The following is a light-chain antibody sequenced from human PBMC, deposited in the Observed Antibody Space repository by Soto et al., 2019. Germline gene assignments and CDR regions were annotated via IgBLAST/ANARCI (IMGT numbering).Light chain of an antibody. CDR2: LNSDGSH. J-gene: IGLJ3*02. CDR1: SGHSSYA. V-gene: IGLV4-69*01. CDR3: QIWEV. Sequence: QAVVTQSPSASASLGASVKLTCTLSSGHSSYAIAWHQQQPEKGPRYLMKLNSDGSHSKGDGIPDRFSGSSSGAERYLTISSLQSEDEADYYCQIWEVFGGGTKLTVL.